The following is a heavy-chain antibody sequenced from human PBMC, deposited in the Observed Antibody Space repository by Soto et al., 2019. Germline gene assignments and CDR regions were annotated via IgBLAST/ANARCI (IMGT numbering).Heavy chain of an antibody. CDR3: ARAAAASYYYYGMDV. Sequence: QVQLVQSGAEVKKPGASVKVSCKASGYTFTSYAMHWVRQAPGQRLEWMGWINAGNGNTKYSQKFQGRVTITRDTSASTAYMELSSLRSEDTDVYYCARAAAASYYYYGMDVWGQGTTVTVSS. D-gene: IGHD6-13*01. J-gene: IGHJ6*02. CDR1: GYTFTSYA. V-gene: IGHV1-3*01. CDR2: INAGNGNT.